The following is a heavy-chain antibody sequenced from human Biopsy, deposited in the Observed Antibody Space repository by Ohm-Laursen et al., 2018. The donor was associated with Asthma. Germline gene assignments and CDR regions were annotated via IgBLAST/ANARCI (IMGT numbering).Heavy chain of an antibody. V-gene: IGHV1-3*01. Sequence: SVKVSCKASGYTFINYAIHWVRQAPGHSLEWMGWINAANGNTKYSQKFQGRLTISRDTSASTAYMDLSSLRSEGTAVYYCARTYFDFLTGQVHDAFAMWGQGTMVTASS. CDR1: GYTFINYA. D-gene: IGHD3-9*01. J-gene: IGHJ3*02. CDR2: INAANGNT. CDR3: ARTYFDFLTGQVHDAFAM.